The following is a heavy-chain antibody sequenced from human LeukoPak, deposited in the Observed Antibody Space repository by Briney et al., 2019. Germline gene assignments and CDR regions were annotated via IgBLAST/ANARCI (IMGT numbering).Heavy chain of an antibody. V-gene: IGHV5-51*01. CDR1: GYIFTSYW. Sequence: GASLQISCKGSGYIFTSYWIGWVRPLPGKGLEGMGIIYPGDSDTRYSPSFQGQVTISADKSISTAYLQWSSLKASDTAMYYCARLPPYSYGPPPCFDYWGQGTLVTVSS. J-gene: IGHJ4*02. CDR3: ARLPPYSYGPPPCFDY. D-gene: IGHD5-18*01. CDR2: IYPGDSDT.